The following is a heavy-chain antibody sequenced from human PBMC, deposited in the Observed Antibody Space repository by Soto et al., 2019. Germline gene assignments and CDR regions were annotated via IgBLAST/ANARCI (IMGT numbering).Heavy chain of an antibody. CDR1: GYTFIHYY. CDR2: INPNGGST. D-gene: IGHD3-10*01. J-gene: IGHJ4*02. Sequence: QVQLVQSGAEVKKPGASVKISCKASGYTFIHYYIHWVRQAPGQGLEWMAIINPNGGSTNYAQKFQVRVTVTSASSTTTVSMELNSLDSDDTAVYFCARSLLQAEFWGQGTLVTVSS. CDR3: ARSLLQAEF. V-gene: IGHV1-46*01.